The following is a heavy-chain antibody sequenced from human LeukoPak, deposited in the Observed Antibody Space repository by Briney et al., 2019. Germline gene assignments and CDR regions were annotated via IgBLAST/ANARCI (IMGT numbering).Heavy chain of an antibody. D-gene: IGHD2-15*01. CDR2: ISYDGSNK. J-gene: IGHJ5*02. CDR3: ARDRGVEFDP. CDR1: GFTFSSYG. V-gene: IGHV3-30*03. Sequence: GGSLRLSCAASGFTFSSYGMHWVRQAPGKGLEWVAVISYDGSNKYYADSVKGRFTISRDNAKNSLYLQMNSLRAEDTAVYYCARDRGVEFDPWGQGTLVTVSS.